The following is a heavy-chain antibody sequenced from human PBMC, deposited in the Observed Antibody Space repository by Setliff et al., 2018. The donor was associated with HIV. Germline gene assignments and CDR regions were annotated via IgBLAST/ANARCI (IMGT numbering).Heavy chain of an antibody. CDR1: GGSISSGSYY. CDR3: ARGSGYPWYFDL. Sequence: SETLSLTCTVSGGSISSGSYYWSWIRQPAGKGLEWIGRIYTSGSTNYNPSLKSRVTISVDTSKNQFSLKLSSVTAADTAVYYCARGSGYPWYFDLLGRGTLVTVSS. V-gene: IGHV4-61*02. J-gene: IGHJ2*01. D-gene: IGHD3-22*01. CDR2: IYTSGST.